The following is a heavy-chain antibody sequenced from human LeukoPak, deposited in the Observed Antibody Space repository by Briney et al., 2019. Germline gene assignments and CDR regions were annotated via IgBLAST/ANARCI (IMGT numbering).Heavy chain of an antibody. CDR2: ISSSGSSR. CDR3: ARGRGCSSLSCYPDY. V-gene: IGHV3-48*03. CDR1: GFTFTNYE. D-gene: IGHD2-2*01. J-gene: IGHJ4*02. Sequence: GGSLRLSCAASGFTFTNYEMNWVRQAPGKGLEWVSYISSSGSSRYYADSVKGRSTISRDNAKNSLYLQMNSLGAEDTALYYCARGRGCSSLSCYPDYWGQGTLVTVSS.